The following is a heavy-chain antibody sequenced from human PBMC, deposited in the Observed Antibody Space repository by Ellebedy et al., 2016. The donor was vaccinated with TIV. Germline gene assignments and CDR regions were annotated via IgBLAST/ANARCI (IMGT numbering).Heavy chain of an antibody. Sequence: GESLKISCTASGFAFGDYGMMWFRQAPGEGLEWVGFIRSKTYSGTAEYAASVKGRFTISRDDSKSTVYLQMNSLRAEDTALYYCAKDPGRMGAPSYWGQGTLVTVSS. CDR1: GFAFGDYG. J-gene: IGHJ4*02. D-gene: IGHD1-26*01. V-gene: IGHV3-49*03. CDR3: AKDPGRMGAPSY. CDR2: IRSKTYSGTA.